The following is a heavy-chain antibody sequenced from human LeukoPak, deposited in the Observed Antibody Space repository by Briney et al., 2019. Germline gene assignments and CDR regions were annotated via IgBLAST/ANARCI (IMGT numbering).Heavy chain of an antibody. V-gene: IGHV4-34*01. CDR3: ARYVSVSWYTRSWFAP. Sequence: SETLSLTCVFYGGSFSGYYWSWIRQPPGKGLEWIGEINHSGSTNYNPSLKSRVTISVDTSKNQFSLKLSSVTAPNPALYYFARYVSVSWYTRSWFAPWGEGTLVTVSS. CDR1: GGSFSGYY. D-gene: IGHD6-13*01. CDR2: INHSGST. J-gene: IGHJ5*02.